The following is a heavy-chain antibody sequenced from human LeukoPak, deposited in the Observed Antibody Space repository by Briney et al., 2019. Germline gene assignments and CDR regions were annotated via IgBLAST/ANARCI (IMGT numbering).Heavy chain of an antibody. CDR3: AKDYELLGARRDDAFDI. Sequence: GGSLRLSCAASGFTFSSYGMHWVRQAPGKGLEWVAFIRYDGSNKYYADSVKGRFTISRDNSKNTLYLQMNSLRAEDTAVYYCAKDYELLGARRDDAFDIWGQGTMVTVSS. J-gene: IGHJ3*02. D-gene: IGHD1-26*01. V-gene: IGHV3-30*02. CDR1: GFTFSSYG. CDR2: IRYDGSNK.